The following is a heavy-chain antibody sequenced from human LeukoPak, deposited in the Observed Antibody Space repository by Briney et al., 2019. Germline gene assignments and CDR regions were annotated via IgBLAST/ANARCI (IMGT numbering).Heavy chain of an antibody. Sequence: PGRSLRLSCVASGFIFDDYAMHWVRQAPGKGLEWVSGISWNGSSIGYADSVKGRFTISRDNAKNSLYLQMNSLRADDTALYYCARDVTGGSNSNWFDPWGQGTLVTVSS. D-gene: IGHD3-16*01. CDR2: ISWNGSSI. J-gene: IGHJ5*02. CDR1: GFIFDDYA. V-gene: IGHV3-9*01. CDR3: ARDVTGGSNSNWFDP.